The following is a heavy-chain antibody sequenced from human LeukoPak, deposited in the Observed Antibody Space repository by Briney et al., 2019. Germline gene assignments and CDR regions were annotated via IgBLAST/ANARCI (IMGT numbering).Heavy chain of an antibody. CDR2: IIPIFGTA. CDR3: ARDGYNYEFRDYYFYYMDV. CDR1: GGTFSSYA. J-gene: IGHJ6*03. D-gene: IGHD5-24*01. V-gene: IGHV1-69*13. Sequence: GASVKVSCKASGGTFSSYAISWVRQAPGQGLEWMGGIIPIFGTANYAQKFQGRVTITADESTSTAYMELSSLRSEDTAVYYCARDGYNYEFRDYYFYYMDVWGKGTTVTVSS.